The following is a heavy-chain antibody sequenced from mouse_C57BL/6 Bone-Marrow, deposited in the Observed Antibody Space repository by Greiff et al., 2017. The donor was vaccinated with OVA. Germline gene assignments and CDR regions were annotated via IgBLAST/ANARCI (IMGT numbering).Heavy chain of an antibody. CDR3: ARRLGGGDLDD. V-gene: IGHV1-39*01. Sequence: VQLQQPGPELVKPGASVKMSCKASGYSFTDYNMNWVKQSTGKSLEWIGVINPNYGTTSYNQKFKGKATLTVDKSSSTAYMQLSSLTSEDSAVYYCARRLGGGDLDDWGQGTTLTVSS. D-gene: IGHD4-1*01. CDR2: INPNYGTT. CDR1: GYSFTDYN. J-gene: IGHJ2*01.